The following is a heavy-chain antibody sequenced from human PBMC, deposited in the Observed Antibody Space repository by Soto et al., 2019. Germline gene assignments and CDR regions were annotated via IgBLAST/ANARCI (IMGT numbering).Heavy chain of an antibody. Sequence: EVQLVESGGGLVQPGGSLRLSCAASGFTFSSYWMSWVRQAPGKGLEWVANIKQEGSEKYYVDSVKGRFTISRDNAKNSLDLQMNSLRAEDTDVYYCARGGRGSAIDWGQGTLVTVSS. J-gene: IGHJ4*02. V-gene: IGHV3-7*01. CDR1: GFTFSSYW. D-gene: IGHD3-10*01. CDR2: IKQEGSEK. CDR3: ARGGRGSAID.